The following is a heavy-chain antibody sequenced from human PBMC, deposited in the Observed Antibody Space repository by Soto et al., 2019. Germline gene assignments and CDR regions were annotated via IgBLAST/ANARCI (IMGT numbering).Heavy chain of an antibody. Sequence: SETLSLTCTVSGGSISSGGYYWSWIRQHPGKGLEWIGYIYYSGSTYYNPSLKSRVTISVDTSKNQFSLKLSSVTAADTAVYYCARHGTCGGDCYPSMYYFDYWGQGTLVTVSS. V-gene: IGHV4-31*03. J-gene: IGHJ4*02. CDR1: GGSISSGGYY. D-gene: IGHD2-21*02. CDR2: IYYSGST. CDR3: ARHGTCGGDCYPSMYYFDY.